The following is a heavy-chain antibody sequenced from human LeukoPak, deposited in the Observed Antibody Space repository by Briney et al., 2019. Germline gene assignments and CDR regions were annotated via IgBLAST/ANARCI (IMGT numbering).Heavy chain of an antibody. Sequence: GESLKISCKGSGYDFSNYWIGWVRQMPGKGLEWMGIIYPGDSDTRYSPSFQGQVTISADKSISTAYLQWSSLKASDTAIYYCARALYGSRRYPDYWGQGTLVTVSS. CDR1: GYDFSNYW. V-gene: IGHV5-51*01. CDR3: ARALYGSRRYPDY. D-gene: IGHD3-10*01. J-gene: IGHJ4*02. CDR2: IYPGDSDT.